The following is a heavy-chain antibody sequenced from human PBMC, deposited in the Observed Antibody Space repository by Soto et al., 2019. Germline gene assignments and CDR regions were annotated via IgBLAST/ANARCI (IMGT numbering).Heavy chain of an antibody. J-gene: IGHJ4*02. V-gene: IGHV4-31*03. CDR1: GGSISSCGYY. Sequence: PSETLSLTCTVSGGSISSCGYYWIWIRQHPGKGLEWILYIYYRGSTYYNPSLKSRVTISVDTSKNQFSLKLSSVTAADTAVYYCARVQNYFDYWGQGTLVTVSS. CDR3: ARVQNYFDY. CDR2: IYYRGST.